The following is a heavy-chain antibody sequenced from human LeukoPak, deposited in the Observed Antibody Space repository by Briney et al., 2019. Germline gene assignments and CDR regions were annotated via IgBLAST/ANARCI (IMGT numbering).Heavy chain of an antibody. CDR3: TTSSAYDHLFDY. CDR1: GFTFTDAW. CDR2: IKSKTDGGTT. V-gene: IGHV3-15*01. Sequence: GGSLRLSCAVSGFTFTDAWMSWVRQAPGKGLEWVGRIKSKTDGGTTDYAAPVKGRFTISRDDSENTLYLQMNSLKAEDTAVYYCTTSSAYDHLFDYWGQGTLVTVSS. J-gene: IGHJ4*02. D-gene: IGHD5-12*01.